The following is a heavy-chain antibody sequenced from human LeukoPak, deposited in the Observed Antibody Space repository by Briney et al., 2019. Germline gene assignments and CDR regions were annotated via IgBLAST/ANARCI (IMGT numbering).Heavy chain of an antibody. CDR3: ARSPTDNSREGVDY. J-gene: IGHJ4*02. D-gene: IGHD1-1*01. CDR2: ISTSGGNT. V-gene: IGHV3-23*01. CDR1: GFTFSSCG. Sequence: GGALRLSCAASGFTFSSCGMSWVRQTPGKGLEWVSAISTSGGNTYYGDSVKGRFTISRDNSQDTLYLQMSSLRVEDTAIYYCARSPTDNSREGVDYWGQGTLVTVSS.